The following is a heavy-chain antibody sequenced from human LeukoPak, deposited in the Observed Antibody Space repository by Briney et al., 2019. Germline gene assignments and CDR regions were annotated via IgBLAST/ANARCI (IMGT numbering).Heavy chain of an antibody. CDR1: GGSFSGYY. Sequence: SETLSLTCAVYGGSFSGYYWSWIRQPPGKGLEWIGEINHSGSTNYNPSPKSRVTISVDTSKNQFSLKLSSVTAADTAVYYCARGSPYYYDSSGLDYWGQGTLVTVSS. CDR2: INHSGST. CDR3: ARGSPYYYDSSGLDY. V-gene: IGHV4-34*01. J-gene: IGHJ4*02. D-gene: IGHD3-22*01.